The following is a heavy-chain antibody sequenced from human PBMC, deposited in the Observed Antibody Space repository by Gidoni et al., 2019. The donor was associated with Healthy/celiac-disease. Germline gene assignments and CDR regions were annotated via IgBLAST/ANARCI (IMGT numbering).Heavy chain of an antibody. V-gene: IGHV3-33*01. CDR1: GFTFSSYG. CDR3: AREGGRFLEWVSPLDY. D-gene: IGHD3-3*01. J-gene: IGHJ4*02. CDR2: IWDDGSNK. Sequence: QVQLVESGGGVVQPGRSLRLSCAASGFTFSSYGMHWVRQAPGKGLEWVAVIWDDGSNKYYADAVKGRFTISRDNSKNTLYLQMNSLRAEDTAVYYCAREGGRFLEWVSPLDYWGQGTLVTVSS.